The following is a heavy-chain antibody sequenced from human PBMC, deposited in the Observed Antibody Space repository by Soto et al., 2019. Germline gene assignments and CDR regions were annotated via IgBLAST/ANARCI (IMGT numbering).Heavy chain of an antibody. CDR1: GGTFRTHG. D-gene: IGHD2-2*01. J-gene: IGHJ6*02. V-gene: IGHV1-69*01. Sequence: QVQLVQSGAEVRKPGASVMVSCKVSGGTFRTHGVSWVRQAPGQGLEWIGGNIPIFDIVAYAQKFQGRVTITADDSTNTAHMEMSGLTSEDTAVYFCARERRSMTVNHMPHALDVWGQGTTVTVSS. CDR3: ARERRSMTVNHMPHALDV. CDR2: NIPIFDIV.